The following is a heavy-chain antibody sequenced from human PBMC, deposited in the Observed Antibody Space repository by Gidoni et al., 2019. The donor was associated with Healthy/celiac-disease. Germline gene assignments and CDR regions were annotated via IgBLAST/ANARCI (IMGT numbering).Heavy chain of an antibody. Sequence: QLQLQESGPGLVKPSAPLSLTCTVSGGPISSSSYDWGWIRQPPGTGLEWIGSIYYSGSTYYNPSLKSRVTISVDTSKNQFSLKLSSVTAADTAVYYCARVGDSSGYYRYYFDYWGQGTLVTVSS. CDR1: GGPISSSSYD. J-gene: IGHJ4*02. D-gene: IGHD3-22*01. CDR2: IYYSGST. V-gene: IGHV4-39*07. CDR3: ARVGDSSGYYRYYFDY.